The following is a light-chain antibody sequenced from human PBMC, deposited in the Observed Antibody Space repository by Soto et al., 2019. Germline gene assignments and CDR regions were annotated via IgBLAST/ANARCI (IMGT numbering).Light chain of an antibody. J-gene: IGLJ1*01. Sequence: QSALTQPRSVSGSPGQSVTISCTGTSSDVGSYNYVSWYRQHPDKAPKLIIYDVSQRPSGVPDRFSGSKSGNTASLTISGLQAEDEAEYCCCSYAGSYSFVFGTGTKVTVL. CDR2: DVS. V-gene: IGLV2-11*01. CDR1: SSDVGSYNY. CDR3: CSYAGSYSFV.